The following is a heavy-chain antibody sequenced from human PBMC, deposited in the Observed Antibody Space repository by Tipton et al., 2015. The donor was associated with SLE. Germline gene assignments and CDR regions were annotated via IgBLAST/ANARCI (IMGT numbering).Heavy chain of an antibody. D-gene: IGHD6-19*01. CDR3: ARQWRRSAFDI. V-gene: IGHV4-59*01. CDR1: GGSIGSYY. CDR2: INYSGST. J-gene: IGHJ3*02. Sequence: TLSLTCTVSGGSIGSYYWSWIRQAPGKGLEWIGYINYSGSTKYNPSLKSRVTISVDTSKNQFSLKLSSVTAADTAVYYCARQWRRSAFDIWGQGTMVTVSS.